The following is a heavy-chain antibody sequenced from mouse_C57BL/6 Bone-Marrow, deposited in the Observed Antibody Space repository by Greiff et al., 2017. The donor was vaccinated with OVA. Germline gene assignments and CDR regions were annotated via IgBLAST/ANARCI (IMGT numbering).Heavy chain of an antibody. CDR1: GYTFTDYY. D-gene: IGHD1-1*01. J-gene: IGHJ4*01. CDR2: INPNNGGT. V-gene: IGHV1-26*01. CDR3: ARATTVVGLKDY. Sequence: EVQLQQSGPELVKPGASVKISCKASGYTFTDYYMNWVKQSHGKSLEWIGDINPNNGGTSYNQKFKGKATLTVDKSSSTAYMELRSLTSEDSAVYYCARATTVVGLKDYWGQGTSVTVSS.